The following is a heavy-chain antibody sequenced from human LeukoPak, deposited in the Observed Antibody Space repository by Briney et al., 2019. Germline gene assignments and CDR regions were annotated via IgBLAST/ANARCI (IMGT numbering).Heavy chain of an antibody. CDR3: AKVEGPPDY. J-gene: IGHJ4*02. V-gene: IGHV3-30*18. CDR2: ISYDGSNK. CDR1: GFTFSSYG. Sequence: GGSLRLSCAASGFTFSSYGMHWVRQAPGKGLEWVAVISYDGSNKYYADSVKGRFTIPRDNSKNTLYLQMNSLRAEDTAVYYCAKVEGPPDYWGQGTLVTVSS. D-gene: IGHD3-3*01.